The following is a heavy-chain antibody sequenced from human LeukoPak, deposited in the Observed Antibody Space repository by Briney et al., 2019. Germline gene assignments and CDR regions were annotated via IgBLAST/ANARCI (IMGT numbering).Heavy chain of an antibody. D-gene: IGHD3-22*01. V-gene: IGHV3-66*01. CDR3: ARFHDGSGDGMDV. J-gene: IGHJ6*02. CDR1: GFTISTNY. Sequence: PGESLRLSCAASGFTISTNYMSWVRQAPGKGLEWVAVVYSGGGTYYADSVKGRFTISRDNSKNTVSLQMNGLRAEDTAVYYCARFHDGSGDGMDVWGQGTTVTVSS. CDR2: VYSGGGT.